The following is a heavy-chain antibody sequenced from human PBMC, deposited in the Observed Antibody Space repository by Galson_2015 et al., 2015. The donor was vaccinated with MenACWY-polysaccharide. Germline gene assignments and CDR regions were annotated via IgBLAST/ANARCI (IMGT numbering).Heavy chain of an antibody. D-gene: IGHD3-22*01. Sequence: SLRLSCAASGFIFSSNNMNWFRLAPGKGLEWVSSISSGSGYIHYADSVRGRFTISRDNAKNSLHLQMSSLRAEDTAVYSCATHPKGTDSRWYDYWGQGTLVTVSS. J-gene: IGHJ4*02. CDR3: ATHPKGTDSRWYDY. V-gene: IGHV3-21*01. CDR2: ISSGSGYI. CDR1: GFIFSSNN.